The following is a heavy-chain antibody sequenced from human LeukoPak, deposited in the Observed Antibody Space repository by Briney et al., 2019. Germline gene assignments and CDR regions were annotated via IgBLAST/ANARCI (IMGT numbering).Heavy chain of an antibody. Sequence: PSETLSLTCTVSGGSISSGGYYWSWIRQHPGKGLEWIGYIYYSGSTYYNPSLKSRVTISVDTSKNQFSLKLSSVIAADTAVYYCARDQVELRAFDIWGQGTMVTVSS. J-gene: IGHJ3*02. D-gene: IGHD1-7*01. CDR2: IYYSGST. V-gene: IGHV4-31*03. CDR3: ARDQVELRAFDI. CDR1: GGSISSGGYY.